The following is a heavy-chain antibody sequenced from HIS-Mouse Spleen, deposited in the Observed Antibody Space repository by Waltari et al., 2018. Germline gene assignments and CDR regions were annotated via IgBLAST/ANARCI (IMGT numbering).Heavy chain of an antibody. Sequence: EVQLVESGGGLVQPGGSLRLSCAASGFTFSSYWMHWVRQAPGKGLGWVSRINSDGSSTSYADSVKGRFTISRDNAKNTLYLQMNSLRAEDTAVYYCARAGDQMTTVTTRHQRNVYYYYGMDVWGQGTTVTVSS. V-gene: IGHV3-74*01. CDR1: GFTFSSYW. CDR2: INSDGSST. CDR3: ARAGDQMTTVTTRHQRNVYYYYGMDV. J-gene: IGHJ6*02. D-gene: IGHD4-4*01.